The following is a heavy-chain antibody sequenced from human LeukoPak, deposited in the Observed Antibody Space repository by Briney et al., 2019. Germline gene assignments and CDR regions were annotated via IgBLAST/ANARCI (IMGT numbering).Heavy chain of an antibody. D-gene: IGHD6-19*01. CDR3: ARQVGHWLTY. J-gene: IGHJ4*02. V-gene: IGHV5-51*01. Sequence: GESLKISCKGSGYSFNTYWIGWVRQMPGKGLECMGIIYPGGSEVRYSPSFQGQVTISADKSISTAYLQWSSLKASDSAMYYCARQVGHWLTYWGQGTLVTVSS. CDR2: IYPGGSEV. CDR1: GYSFNTYW.